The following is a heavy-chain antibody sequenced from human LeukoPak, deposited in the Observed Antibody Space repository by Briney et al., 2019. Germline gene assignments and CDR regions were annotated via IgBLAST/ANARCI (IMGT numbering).Heavy chain of an antibody. CDR1: GGSISSSRDY. CDR3: ARAQYYDSSVYSENNWFDP. Sequence: SETLSLTCTVSGGSISSSRDYWAWIRQPPGKGLEWIANIYYSGSTYYNPSLKSRVTISVDTSKNQFSLKLSSVTAADTAVYYCARAQYYDSSVYSENNWFDPWGQGTLVTVSS. J-gene: IGHJ5*02. V-gene: IGHV4-39*07. CDR2: IYYSGST. D-gene: IGHD3-22*01.